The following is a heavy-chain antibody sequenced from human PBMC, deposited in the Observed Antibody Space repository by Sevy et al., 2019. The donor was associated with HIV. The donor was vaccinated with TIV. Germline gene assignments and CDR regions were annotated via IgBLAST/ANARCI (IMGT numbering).Heavy chain of an antibody. CDR2: IYYSGST. V-gene: IGHV4-39*01. J-gene: IGHJ4*02. CDR1: GGSISSSSYY. Sequence: SETLSLTCTVSGGSISSSSYYWGWIRQPPGKGLEWIGSIYYSGSTYYNPSLKSRVTISVDTSKNHFSLKLSSVTAADTAVYYCARFTYYYDSSGYHFDYWGQGTLVTVSS. D-gene: IGHD3-22*01. CDR3: ARFTYYYDSSGYHFDY.